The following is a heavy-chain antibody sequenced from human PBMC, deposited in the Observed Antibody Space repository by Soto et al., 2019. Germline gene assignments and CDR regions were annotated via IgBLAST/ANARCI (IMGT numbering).Heavy chain of an antibody. D-gene: IGHD3-10*01. Sequence: EVQLLESGGGLVQPGGALRLSCAASGFSFSSYAMSWVRQAPGKGLEWVSSISGSGANTYYVDSVKGRCTVSRDNSKNTLYLQMSSLRGEDTAVYKCAKAAAYHGSASYFPFDDWGLGTRVTVSS. J-gene: IGHJ4*02. CDR1: GFSFSSYA. V-gene: IGHV3-23*01. CDR2: ISGSGANT. CDR3: AKAAAYHGSASYFPFDD.